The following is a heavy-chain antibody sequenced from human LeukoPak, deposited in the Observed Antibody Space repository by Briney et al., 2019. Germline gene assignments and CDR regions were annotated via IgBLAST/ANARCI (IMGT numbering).Heavy chain of an antibody. J-gene: IGHJ5*02. CDR3: ARSQAGGGVWFDL. Sequence: GASVKVSCKASGYTFTGHDINWVRQAPGQGLEWMGWTNPNSGSTGYTQKFQGRVTMTRDTSLSTAYMELSSLRPDDTAVYYCARSQAGGGVWFDLWGQGTLVTVSS. V-gene: IGHV1-8*01. CDR1: GYTFTGHD. CDR2: TNPNSGST. D-gene: IGHD3-16*01.